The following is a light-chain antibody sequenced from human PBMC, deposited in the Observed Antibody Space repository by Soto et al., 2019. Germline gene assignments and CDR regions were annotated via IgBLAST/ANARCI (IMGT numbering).Light chain of an antibody. J-gene: IGLJ1*01. CDR1: SSDVGAYNY. CDR2: GVT. Sequence: QSVLAQPASVSGSPGQSITISCTVTSSDVGAYNYVSWYQQYPGKAPKLMIYGVTNRPSGVSNRFSGSNTGNTASLTISGLQAEDEADYYCFSHRGGDSHVFGTGTKVTVL. V-gene: IGLV2-14*01. CDR3: FSHRGGDSHV.